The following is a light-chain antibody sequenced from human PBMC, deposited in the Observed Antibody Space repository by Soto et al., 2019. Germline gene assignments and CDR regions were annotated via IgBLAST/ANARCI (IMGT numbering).Light chain of an antibody. CDR3: QQYNNLPPT. J-gene: IGKJ1*01. CDR1: QSVSSN. V-gene: IGKV3-15*01. CDR2: GAS. Sequence: EVVMTQSPDTLSVSPGERATLSCRASQSVSSNLAWYQQKLGQAPRLLIYGASTRATDIPPRFSGSGSGTEFTLTISSLQSEDFAIYYCQQYNNLPPTFGQGTKVDIK.